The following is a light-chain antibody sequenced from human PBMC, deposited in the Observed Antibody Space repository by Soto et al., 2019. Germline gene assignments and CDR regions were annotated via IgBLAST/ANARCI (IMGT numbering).Light chain of an antibody. CDR2: EVS. V-gene: IGLV2-14*01. CDR1: SSDFGGYNY. Sequence: QSVLTQPASVSGSPGQSITISCTGTSSDFGGYNYVSWYQQHPGKAPKLMIFEVSNRPSGVSNRFSGSKSGNTASLTISGLQAEDEADYYCSSYRSSTTLEVFGTGTKLTVL. J-gene: IGLJ1*01. CDR3: SSYRSSTTLEV.